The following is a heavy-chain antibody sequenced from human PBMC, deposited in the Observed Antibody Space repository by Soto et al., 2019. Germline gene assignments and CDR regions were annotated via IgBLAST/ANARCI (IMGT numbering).Heavy chain of an antibody. J-gene: IGHJ4*02. CDR3: ARVAIVGATSKPPYYFDY. V-gene: IGHV1-46*01. CDR1: GYTFTSYY. CDR2: INPSGGST. Sequence: ASVKVSCKASGYTFTSYYMHWVRQAPGQGLEWMGIINPSGGSTSYAQKFQGRVTMTRDTSTSTVCMELSSLRSEDTAVYYCARVAIVGATSKPPYYFDYWGQGTLVTVSS. D-gene: IGHD1-26*01.